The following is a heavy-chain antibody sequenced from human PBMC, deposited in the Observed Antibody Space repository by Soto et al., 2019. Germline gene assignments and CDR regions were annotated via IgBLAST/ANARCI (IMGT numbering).Heavy chain of an antibody. D-gene: IGHD4-17*01. CDR1: GFTFSSYA. CDR3: AKDAVSYGDSNAFDI. J-gene: IGHJ3*02. Sequence: GGSPRLSFAASGFTFSSYAMSWVRQAPGKGLEWVSAISGSGGSTYYADSVKGRFTISRDNSKNTLYLQMNSLRAEDTAVYYWAKDAVSYGDSNAFDIWGQGTMVTVSS. V-gene: IGHV3-23*01. CDR2: ISGSGGST.